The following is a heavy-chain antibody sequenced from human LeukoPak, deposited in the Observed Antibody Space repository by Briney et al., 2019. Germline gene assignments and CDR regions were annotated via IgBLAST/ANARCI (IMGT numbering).Heavy chain of an antibody. V-gene: IGHV3-23*01. CDR2: ISGSGGST. Sequence: GGSLRLSCAASGFTFSSYAMSWVRQAPRKGLEWVSAISGSGGSTYYTDSVKGRFTISRDNSKNTLYLQMNSLRAEDTAVYYCAKEGDWNYRGYFDYWGQGTLVTVSS. J-gene: IGHJ4*02. D-gene: IGHD1-7*01. CDR1: GFTFSSYA. CDR3: AKEGDWNYRGYFDY.